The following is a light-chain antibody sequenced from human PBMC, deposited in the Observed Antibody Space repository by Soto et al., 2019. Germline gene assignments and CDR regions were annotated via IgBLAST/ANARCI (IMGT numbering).Light chain of an antibody. CDR1: SSDVGAYNY. V-gene: IGLV2-11*01. CDR2: DVS. Sequence: QSVLTQPASVSGSPGQSITISCTGTSSDVGAYNYVSWYQHLPGKAPKLMIYDVSKRPSGVPDRFSGSKSGNTASLTISGLQAEDEADYYCCSYAGSYTYVFGTGTKLTVL. J-gene: IGLJ1*01. CDR3: CSYAGSYTYV.